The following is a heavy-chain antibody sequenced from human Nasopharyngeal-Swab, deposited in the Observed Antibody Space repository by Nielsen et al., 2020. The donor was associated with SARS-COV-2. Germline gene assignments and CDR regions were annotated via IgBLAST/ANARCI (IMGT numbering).Heavy chain of an antibody. CDR1: GFNFDDYA. J-gene: IGHJ6*02. CDR2: ISWNSGSI. CDR3: ATIAAAQFNYYGMDV. Sequence: SLKISCAASGFNFDDYALHWVRQAPGKGLEWVSGISWNSGSIGYADSVKGRFTISRDNAKNSLYLQMNSLRAEDTALYYCATIAAAQFNYYGMDVWGQGTTVTVSS. V-gene: IGHV3-9*01. D-gene: IGHD6-13*01.